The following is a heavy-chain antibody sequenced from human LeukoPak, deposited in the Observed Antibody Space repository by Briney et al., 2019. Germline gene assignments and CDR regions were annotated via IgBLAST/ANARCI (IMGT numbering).Heavy chain of an antibody. Sequence: SETLSLTCAVYGGSFSGYYWSWVRQPPGKGLEWIGEINHSGSTNYNPSLKSRVTISVDTSKNQFSLRLYSVSATDTALYYCARRASGSGGTQAGMDVWGQGTTVIVSS. D-gene: IGHD2-15*01. CDR3: ARRASGSGGTQAGMDV. J-gene: IGHJ6*02. CDR2: INHSGST. CDR1: GGSFSGYY. V-gene: IGHV4-34*01.